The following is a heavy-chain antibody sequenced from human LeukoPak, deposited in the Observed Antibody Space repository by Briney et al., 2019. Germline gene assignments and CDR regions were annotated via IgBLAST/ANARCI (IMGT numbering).Heavy chain of an antibody. CDR1: GGSISGYY. CDR2: IYYSGST. V-gene: IGHV4-59*01. J-gene: IGHJ4*02. CDR3: ARGLLVGNTGYYFDY. Sequence: PSETLSLTCTVSGGSISGYYWTWIRQPPGKGLEWIGYIYYSGSTNYHPSLKSRVTLSVHTSKKQFSLKLSSVTAADTAVYYCARGLLVGNTGYYFDYWGQGTLVTVSS. D-gene: IGHD1-26*01.